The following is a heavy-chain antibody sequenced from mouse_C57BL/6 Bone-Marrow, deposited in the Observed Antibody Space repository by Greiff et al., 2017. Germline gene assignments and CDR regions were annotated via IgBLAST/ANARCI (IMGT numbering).Heavy chain of an antibody. D-gene: IGHD1-1*01. CDR2: INPNYGTT. CDR3: ARWDYGSSYYWYFDV. CDR1: GYSFTDYN. Sequence: VQLQQSGPELVKPGASVKISCKASGYSFTDYNMNWVKQSNGKSLEWIGVINPNYGTTTYNQKFKGKATLTVDHSSRTAYMQLNSLRSEDSAVYDCARWDYGSSYYWYFDVWGTGTTGTVAS. V-gene: IGHV1-39*01. J-gene: IGHJ1*03.